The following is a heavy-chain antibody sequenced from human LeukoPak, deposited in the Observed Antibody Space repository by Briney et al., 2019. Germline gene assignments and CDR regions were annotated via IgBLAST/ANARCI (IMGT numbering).Heavy chain of an antibody. Sequence: SGPTLVNPTQTLTLTCTFSGFSLTTSGVGVGWIRQPPGKALEWLALIFWDDDKLYSPSLKSRLTITKDTSKNQVVLTMTNMDPADTATYYCAHRANDNWSAWGQGTLVTVSS. J-gene: IGHJ4*02. CDR2: IFWDDDK. V-gene: IGHV2-5*02. CDR1: GFSLTTSGVG. D-gene: IGHD1-1*01. CDR3: AHRANDNWSA.